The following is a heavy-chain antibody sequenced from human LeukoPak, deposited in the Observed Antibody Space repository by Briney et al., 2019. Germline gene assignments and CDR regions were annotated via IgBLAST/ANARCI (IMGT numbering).Heavy chain of an antibody. Sequence: GGTLRLSCAGTGFTFSNYWMNWVRQAPGKGLEWVANIKEDGSRINYVDSVKGRFTISRDNAKNSVYLQMDNLRAEDTAVYYCVGSSGWLFDYWGQGILVAVSS. D-gene: IGHD6-19*01. CDR2: IKEDGSRI. V-gene: IGHV3-7*01. CDR3: VGSSGWLFDY. CDR1: GFTFSNYW. J-gene: IGHJ4*02.